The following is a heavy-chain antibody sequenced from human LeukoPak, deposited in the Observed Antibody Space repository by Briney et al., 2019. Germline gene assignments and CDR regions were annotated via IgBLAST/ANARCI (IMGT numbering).Heavy chain of an antibody. CDR1: GGSFSGYY. Sequence: SETLSLTCAVYGGSFSGYYWSWIRQPPGKGLEWIGEINHSGSTNYNPSLKSRVTISVDTSKNQFSLKLSSVTAADTAVYYCASHGTSYDYWGQGTLVTVSS. D-gene: IGHD2-2*01. CDR2: INHSGST. CDR3: ASHGTSYDY. J-gene: IGHJ4*02. V-gene: IGHV4-34*01.